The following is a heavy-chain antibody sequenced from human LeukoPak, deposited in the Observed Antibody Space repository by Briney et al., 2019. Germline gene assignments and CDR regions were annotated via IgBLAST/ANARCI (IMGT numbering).Heavy chain of an antibody. D-gene: IGHD2-21*01. V-gene: IGHV4-38-2*02. J-gene: IGHJ4*02. CDR2: IYHSGST. Sequence: SETLSLTCTVSGYSISSGYYWGWIRQPPGKGLEWIGSIYHSGSTYYNPSLKSRVTISVDTSKNQFSLKLSSVTAADTAVYYCARGRFESNGDYDYWGQGTRVIVSS. CDR3: ARGRFESNGDYDY. CDR1: GYSISSGYY.